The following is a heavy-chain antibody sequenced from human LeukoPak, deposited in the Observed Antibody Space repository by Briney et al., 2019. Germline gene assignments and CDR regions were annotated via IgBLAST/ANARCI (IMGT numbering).Heavy chain of an antibody. J-gene: IGHJ5*02. CDR1: GGSFSHNY. CDR3: ARVPDITARPCDT. Sequence: PSETLPLTCAVYGGSFSHNYWTWVRQTPGRGLEWVGEISHSGDISGHNPSLGSRVTISVDSSKKQFSLTLTSVTAADTGSYYGARVPDITARPCDTWGAGTPVIVSS. CDR2: ISHSGDIS. V-gene: IGHV4-34*01. D-gene: IGHD1-1*01.